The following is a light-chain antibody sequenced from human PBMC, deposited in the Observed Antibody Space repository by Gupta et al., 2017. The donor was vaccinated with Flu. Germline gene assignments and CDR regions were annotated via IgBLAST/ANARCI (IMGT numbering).Light chain of an antibody. J-gene: IGLJ3*02. V-gene: IGLV1-44*01. Sequence: QSVLTQPPSATGTPGQTNPIPWSGSSSNIGSNNVNWYQQPPATAPKLLIYNNNERPSGVPDRFSGAKSGTSAFLAISGLQSEDEADYYCATWDDSLNGWVFGGGTKLTVL. CDR1: SSNIGSNN. CDR3: ATWDDSLNGWV. CDR2: NNN.